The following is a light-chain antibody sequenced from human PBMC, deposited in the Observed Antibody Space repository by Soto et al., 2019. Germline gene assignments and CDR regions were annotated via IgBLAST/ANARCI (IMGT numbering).Light chain of an antibody. CDR1: QSVSRNY. V-gene: IGKV3-20*01. CDR2: GIS. J-gene: IGKJ2*01. Sequence: EIVLTQSPGTLSLSPGERATLSCRASQSVSRNYFAWYQQKPGQAPRLLIYGISNRATGIPDRFSGSGSGTDFTLTIRRLEPEDFAVYYCQQFGSSPYTFGQGTKLEIK. CDR3: QQFGSSPYT.